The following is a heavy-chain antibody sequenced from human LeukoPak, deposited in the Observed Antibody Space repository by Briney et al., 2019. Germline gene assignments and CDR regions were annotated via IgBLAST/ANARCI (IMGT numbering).Heavy chain of an antibody. CDR1: GFTFSSYS. J-gene: IGHJ4*02. D-gene: IGHD2/OR15-2a*01. CDR3: ARDPSNIYGV. V-gene: IGHV3-21*01. Sequence: PGGSLRLSCAASGFTFSSYSMNWVRQAPGKGLEWVSSISTYSSYIYYADSVKGRFTISRDNAKNSLYLQMNSLRAEDTAVYYCARDPSNIYGVWGQGTLVTVSS. CDR2: ISTYSSYI.